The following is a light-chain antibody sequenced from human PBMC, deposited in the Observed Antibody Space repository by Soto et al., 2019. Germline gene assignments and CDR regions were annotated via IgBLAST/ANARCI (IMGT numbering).Light chain of an antibody. V-gene: IGKV3-20*01. CDR3: QQYGSSPLT. CDR1: QSISDT. J-gene: IGKJ4*01. Sequence: EIVMTQSPATLSVSPGGRATLSCRASQSISDTLAWYQQKPGQAPRLLIYGASSRATGIPDRFSGSGSGTDFTLTINRLEPEDFAVYYCQQYGSSPLTFGGGTKVDIK. CDR2: GAS.